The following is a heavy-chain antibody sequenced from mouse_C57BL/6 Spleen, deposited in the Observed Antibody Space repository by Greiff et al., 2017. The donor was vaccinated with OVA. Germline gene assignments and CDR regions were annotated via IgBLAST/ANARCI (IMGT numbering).Heavy chain of an antibody. CDR1: GFSLTSYG. Sequence: VQLQESGPGLVQPSQSLSITCTVSGFSLTSYGVHWVRQSPGKGLEWLGVIWSGGSTDYNAAFISRLSLSKDNSKSQVFFKMNSLQADDTAIYYCARNWRDWYCDVWGTGTTVTVSS. CDR2: IWSGGST. V-gene: IGHV2-2*01. CDR3: ARNWRDWYCDV. J-gene: IGHJ1*03.